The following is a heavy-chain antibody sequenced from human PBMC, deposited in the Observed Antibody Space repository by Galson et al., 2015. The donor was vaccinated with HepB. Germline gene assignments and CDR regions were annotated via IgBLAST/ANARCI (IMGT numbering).Heavy chain of an antibody. CDR2: IIPIFGTA. CDR3: ARARVVVPAVRSRPTMATPYYYYGLDV. Sequence: SVKVSCKASGGAFSNYALSWVRQAPGQGLEWVGGIIPIFGTANCAQRFQGRVTITADQYAVTAYMERGSWGFEDTAVYYCARARVVVPAVRSRPTMATPYYYYGLDVWGQGTTVTVSS. V-gene: IGHV1-69*13. J-gene: IGHJ6*02. CDR1: GGAFSNYA. D-gene: IGHD2-2*01.